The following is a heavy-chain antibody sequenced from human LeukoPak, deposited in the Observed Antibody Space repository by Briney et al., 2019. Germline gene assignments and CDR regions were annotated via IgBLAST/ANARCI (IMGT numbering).Heavy chain of an antibody. CDR2: IYPGDSDT. CDR3: ARHRLISSSLPWFDP. Sequence: GESLKISCKGSGYSFTSYWIGWVPQMPGKGLEWMGIIYPGDSDTRYSPSFQGQVTISADKSISTAYLQWSSLKASDTAMYYCARHRLISSSLPWFDPWGQGTLVTVSS. CDR1: GYSFTSYW. J-gene: IGHJ5*02. V-gene: IGHV5-51*01. D-gene: IGHD6-13*01.